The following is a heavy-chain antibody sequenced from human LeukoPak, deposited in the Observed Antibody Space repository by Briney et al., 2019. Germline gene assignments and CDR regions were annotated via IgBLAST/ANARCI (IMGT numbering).Heavy chain of an antibody. J-gene: IGHJ4*02. CDR2: ISAYNGNT. CDR1: GYTFTSYG. V-gene: IGHV1-18*01. CDR3: ARYRTFGGVIVMGDLDY. D-gene: IGHD3-16*02. Sequence: ASVKVSCKSSGYTFTSYGISWVRQAPGQGLEWMGWISAYNGNTNYAQKLQGRVTMTTDTSTSTAYMELRSLGSDDTAVYYCARYRTFGGVIVMGDLDYWGQGTLVTVSS.